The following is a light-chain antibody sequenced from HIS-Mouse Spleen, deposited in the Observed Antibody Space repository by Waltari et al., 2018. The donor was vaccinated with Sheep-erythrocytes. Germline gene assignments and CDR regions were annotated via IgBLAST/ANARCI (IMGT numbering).Light chain of an antibody. CDR1: ALPKQY. CDR2: KDS. CDR3: QSADSSGTYRGV. Sequence: SYELTQPPSVSVSPGQTARITCSGDALPKQYAYWYQQKPGQAPVLVIYKDSERPSGIPERFSGSSSGTTVTLTINGVQAEDEADYYCQSADSSGTYRGVFGGGTKLTVL. V-gene: IGLV3-25*03. J-gene: IGLJ2*01.